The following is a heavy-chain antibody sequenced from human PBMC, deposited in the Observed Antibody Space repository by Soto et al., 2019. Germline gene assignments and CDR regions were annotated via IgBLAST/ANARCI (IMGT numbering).Heavy chain of an antibody. CDR1: GFTSGTYA. V-gene: IGHV3-23*01. J-gene: IGHJ4*02. Sequence: GGSLRLSCAASGFTSGTYAMSWVRQAPGKGLEWVSGITGSGGSTDYADSVKGRFTISRDTSRNTLYLQMSRLSVDDTAIYYCAREYRTSSQFDYWGQGTLVTVSS. CDR2: ITGSGGST. D-gene: IGHD6-6*01. CDR3: AREYRTSSQFDY.